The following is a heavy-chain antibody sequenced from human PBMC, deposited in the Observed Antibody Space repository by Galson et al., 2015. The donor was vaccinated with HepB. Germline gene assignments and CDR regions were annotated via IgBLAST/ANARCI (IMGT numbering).Heavy chain of an antibody. J-gene: IGHJ6*02. V-gene: IGHV3-48*01. D-gene: IGHD6-25*01. CDR2: ISPGGTK. Sequence: SLRLSCAASGFSFISHSMNWVRHSPGKGLEWLAYISPGGTKYYEDPAGGRFTISRDHGKKSMYLHMSSLRVEDTGIYYCARNPASYDYYNMDVWGQGTTVTVSS. CDR3: ARNPASYDYYNMDV. CDR1: GFSFISHS.